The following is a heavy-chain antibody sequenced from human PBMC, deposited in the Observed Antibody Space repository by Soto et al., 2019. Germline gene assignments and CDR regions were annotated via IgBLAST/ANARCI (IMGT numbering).Heavy chain of an antibody. CDR2: INPNSGGT. CDR1: GYNFTGYY. Sequence: ASLKGSCKASGYNFTGYYLPCVRQSPLQALEWMGWINPNSGGTNYAQKFQGRGTMTRDTSISEAYMELSRLRSDDTAVYYCARERIAAAGTGFYFDYWGQGTLVTVSS. J-gene: IGHJ4*02. CDR3: ARERIAAAGTGFYFDY. V-gene: IGHV1-2*02. D-gene: IGHD6-13*01.